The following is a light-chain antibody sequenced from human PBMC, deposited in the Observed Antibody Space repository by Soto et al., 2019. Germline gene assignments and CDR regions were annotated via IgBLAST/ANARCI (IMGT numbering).Light chain of an antibody. CDR3: QQYYNTPYT. V-gene: IGKV4-1*01. J-gene: IGKJ2*01. Sequence: DIMMTQSPDSLAVSLGERATINCKSSQSVLYSSNNKNYLTWYQQKPGQTPKLLIYWASTRESGVPDRFSGSGSGTDFTLTISSLQAEDVAFYYCQQYYNTPYTFGQGTKLEIK. CDR2: WAS. CDR1: QSVLYSSNNKNY.